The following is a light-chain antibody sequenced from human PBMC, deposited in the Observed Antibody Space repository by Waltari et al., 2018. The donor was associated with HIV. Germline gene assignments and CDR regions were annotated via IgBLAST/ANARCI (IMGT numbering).Light chain of an antibody. J-gene: IGKJ1*01. V-gene: IGKV4-1*01. CDR3: QQYYSTPWT. CDR1: QNILYRSKNKNY. CDR2: WAS. Sequence: DIVMTQSPDSLVVSLGERATINCKSSQNILYRSKNKNYLAWYQQKPGQPPKLLTHWASTRESGVPDRFSGSGSGRDFTLSISSLQAEDVAVYYCQQYYSTPWTFGQGTKVEIK.